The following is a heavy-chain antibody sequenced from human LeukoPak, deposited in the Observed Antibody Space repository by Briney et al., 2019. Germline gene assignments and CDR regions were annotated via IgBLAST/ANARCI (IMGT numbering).Heavy chain of an antibody. CDR1: NFILSTYA. Sequence: GGSLRLSCSASNFILSTYAMSWVRQAPGKGLDWVASLSCSGGNTYYAESVKGRFTISRDISRDTAYLQMNSLRAEDTAVYYCAKAPHFDFWSGYSYYFDYWGQGTLVTVSS. J-gene: IGHJ4*02. CDR3: AKAPHFDFWSGYSYYFDY. CDR2: LSCSGGNT. V-gene: IGHV3-23*01. D-gene: IGHD3-3*01.